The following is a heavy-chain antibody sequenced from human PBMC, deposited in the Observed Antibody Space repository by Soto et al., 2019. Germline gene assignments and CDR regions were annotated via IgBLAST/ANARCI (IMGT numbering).Heavy chain of an antibody. CDR1: GFSFTNNW. CDR2: IYPGDSDT. J-gene: IGHJ4*02. CDR3: ARSIVVVTALDY. D-gene: IGHD2-21*02. V-gene: IGHV5-51*01. Sequence: PGESLKISCKVSGFSFTNNWIGWVRQMPGKGLEWMGIIYPGDSDTRYSPAFQGQVTISVDKSTSTAYLQWSSLKASDTAVYYCARSIVVVTALDYWGQGTLVTVSS.